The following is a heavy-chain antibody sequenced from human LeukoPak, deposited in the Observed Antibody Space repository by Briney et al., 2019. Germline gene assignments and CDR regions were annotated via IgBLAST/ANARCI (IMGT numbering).Heavy chain of an antibody. CDR1: GGSISSYY. CDR2: IYTSDTA. D-gene: IGHD6-19*01. Sequence: SETLSLTCTVSGGSISSYYWSWFRQPAGKGLEWIGHIYTSDTANYCPSLKRRVTMSVDTSKNQFSLKLRSVTAADTAVYYCARGWSYLEYGGQGILVTISS. CDR3: ARGWSYLEY. V-gene: IGHV4-4*07. J-gene: IGHJ4*02.